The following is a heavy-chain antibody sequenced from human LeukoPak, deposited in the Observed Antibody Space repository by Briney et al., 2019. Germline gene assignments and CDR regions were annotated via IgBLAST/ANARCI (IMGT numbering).Heavy chain of an antibody. CDR3: ARDRKVGATYYYYGMDV. CDR2: IYYSGST. D-gene: IGHD1-26*01. J-gene: IGHJ6*02. CDR1: GGSISSYY. V-gene: IGHV4-59*01. Sequence: PSETLSLTCTVSGGSISSYYWSWIRQPPGKGLEWIGYIYYSGSTNYNPSLKSRVTISVDTSKNQFSLKLSSVTAADTAVYYCARDRKVGATYYYYGMDVWGQGTTVTVSS.